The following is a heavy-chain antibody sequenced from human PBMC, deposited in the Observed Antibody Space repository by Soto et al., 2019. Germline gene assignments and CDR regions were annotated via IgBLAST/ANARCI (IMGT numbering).Heavy chain of an antibody. CDR1: GFTFSDSW. D-gene: IGHD4-4*01. J-gene: IGHJ5*02. Sequence: EVQLVESGGGLVQPGGSLRLSRTASGFTFSDSWMTWVRQAPGKGLEWVARIKPDESEKKYADSVKGRFSISRDNPKNSMYVQMDSLRGEDTAVYYCVRGGSNYASWGQGTLVTVSS. CDR3: VRGGSNYAS. CDR2: IKPDESEK. V-gene: IGHV3-7*01.